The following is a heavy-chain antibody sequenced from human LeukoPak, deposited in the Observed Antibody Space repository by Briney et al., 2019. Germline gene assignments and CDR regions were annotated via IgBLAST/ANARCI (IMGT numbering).Heavy chain of an antibody. V-gene: IGHV4-59*01. CDR2: IYYSGST. CDR1: GGSISSYY. D-gene: IGHD3-16*02. CDR3: ARAKTIGGVIVLFDS. J-gene: IGHJ4*02. Sequence: SETLSLTCTVSGGSISSYYWSWIRQPPGKGLEWIGYIYYSGSTNYNPSLKSRVTISVDTSKNQFSLKLSSVTAADTAVYYCARAKTIGGVIVLFDSWGQGALVTVSS.